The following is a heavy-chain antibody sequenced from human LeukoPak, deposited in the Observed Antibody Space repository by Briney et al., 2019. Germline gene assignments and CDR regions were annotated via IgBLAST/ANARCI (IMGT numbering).Heavy chain of an antibody. V-gene: IGHV3-48*01. J-gene: IGHJ4*02. CDR3: ATTRTYDFWSGYYTPVDY. D-gene: IGHD3-3*01. CDR1: GFIFSTYA. CDR2: NSDSSSTI. Sequence: TGGSLRLSCAASGFIFSTYAMNWVRQAPGKGLEWVSYNSDSSSTIYYADSVKGRFTISRDNSKNTLYLQMNSLRAEGTAVYYCATTRTYDFWSGYYTPVDYWGQGTLVTVSS.